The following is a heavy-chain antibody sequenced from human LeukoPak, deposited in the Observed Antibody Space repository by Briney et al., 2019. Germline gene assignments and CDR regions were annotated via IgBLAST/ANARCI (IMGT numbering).Heavy chain of an antibody. CDR2: IYSGGSA. CDR3: ARNYGDYYVY. CDR1: GFTFSSYG. D-gene: IGHD4-17*01. Sequence: GGSLRLSCAASGFTFSSYGMHWVRQAPGKGLEWVSVIYSGGSAYYADSVKGRFTISRDNSKNTLYLQMNSLRAEDTAVYYCARNYGDYYVYWGQGTLVTVSS. V-gene: IGHV3-NL1*01. J-gene: IGHJ4*02.